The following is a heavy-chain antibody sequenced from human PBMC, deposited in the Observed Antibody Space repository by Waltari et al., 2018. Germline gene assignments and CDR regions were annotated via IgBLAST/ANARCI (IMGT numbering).Heavy chain of an antibody. D-gene: IGHD2-21*01. V-gene: IGHV4-39*01. J-gene: IGHJ4*02. CDR1: GGSISCSIYF. CDR2: LNYGGST. Sequence: QLQLQESGPGLVKRSETLSLTCTVSGGSISCSIYFWGWIRQPPGKGLEWIGSLNYGGSTYYNASLRSRVTISLDTSKNQFSLKVNSVTAADTAVYYCARHEAYTTRDYWGQGTLVTVSS. CDR3: ARHEAYTTRDY.